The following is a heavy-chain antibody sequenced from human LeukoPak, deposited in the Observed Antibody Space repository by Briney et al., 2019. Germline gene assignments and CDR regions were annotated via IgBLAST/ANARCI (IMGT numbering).Heavy chain of an antibody. V-gene: IGHV1-2*06. J-gene: IGHJ4*02. CDR2: INPNSGGT. CDR3: AGTYYHDSSGYPFDY. D-gene: IGHD3-22*01. Sequence: GASVKVSCKASGYTFTGYYMHWVRQAPGQGLEWMGRINPNSGGTNYAQKFQGRVTMTRDTSISTAYMELSRLRSDDTAVYYCAGTYYHDSSGYPFDYWGQGTLVTVSS. CDR1: GYTFTGYY.